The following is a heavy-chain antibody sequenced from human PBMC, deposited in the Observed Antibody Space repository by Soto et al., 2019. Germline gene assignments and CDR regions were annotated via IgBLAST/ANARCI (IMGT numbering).Heavy chain of an antibody. CDR1: GGSISSYY. Sequence: SETLSLTCTVSGGSISSYYWSWIRQPAGKGLEWIGRIYTSGSTNYNPSLKSRVTMSVDTSKNQFSLKLSSVTAADTAVYYCARDIVRGVEDYGMDVWGQGTTVTVSS. D-gene: IGHD3-10*01. CDR2: IYTSGST. V-gene: IGHV4-4*07. CDR3: ARDIVRGVEDYGMDV. J-gene: IGHJ6*02.